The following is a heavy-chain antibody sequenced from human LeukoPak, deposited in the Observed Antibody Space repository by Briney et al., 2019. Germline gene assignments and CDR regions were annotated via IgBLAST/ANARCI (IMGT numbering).Heavy chain of an antibody. CDR1: GGSISSYY. Sequence: ASETLSLTCTVSGGSISSYYWSWIRQPPGKGLEWIGYIYYSGSTNYNPSLKSRVTISVDTSKNQFSLKLSSVTAADTAVYYCARTERGWFDPWGQGTLVTVSS. V-gene: IGHV4-59*08. J-gene: IGHJ5*02. CDR3: ARTERGWFDP. CDR2: IYYSGST.